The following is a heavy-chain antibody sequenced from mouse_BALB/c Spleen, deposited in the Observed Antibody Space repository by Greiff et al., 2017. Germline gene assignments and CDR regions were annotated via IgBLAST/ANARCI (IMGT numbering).Heavy chain of an antibody. D-gene: IGHD2-4*01. Sequence: VKLMESGPGLVAPSQSLSITCTVSGFSLTSYGVHWVRQPPGKGLEWLGVIWAGGSTNYNSALMSRLSISKDNSKSQVFLKMNSLQTDDTAMYYCARDDYSYAMDYWGQGTSVTVSS. CDR2: IWAGGST. CDR3: ARDDYSYAMDY. CDR1: GFSLTSYG. V-gene: IGHV2-9*02. J-gene: IGHJ4*01.